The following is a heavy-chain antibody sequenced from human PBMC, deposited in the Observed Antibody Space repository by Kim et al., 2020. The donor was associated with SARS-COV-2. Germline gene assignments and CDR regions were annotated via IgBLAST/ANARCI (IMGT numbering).Heavy chain of an antibody. CDR2: IYYSGST. Sequence: SETLSLTCTVSGGSISSYYWSWIRQPPGKGLEWIGYIYYSGSTNYNPSLKSRVTISVDTSKNQFSLKLSSVTAADTAVFYCAGHRGFCSSTSCYVSFDY. CDR1: GGSISSYY. CDR3: AGHRGFCSSTSCYVSFDY. D-gene: IGHD2-2*01. J-gene: IGHJ4*01. V-gene: IGHV4-59*13.